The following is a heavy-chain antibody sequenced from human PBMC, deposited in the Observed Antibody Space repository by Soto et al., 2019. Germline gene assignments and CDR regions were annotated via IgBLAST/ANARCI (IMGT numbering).Heavy chain of an antibody. V-gene: IGHV3-33*01. CDR3: ASITGTNAFDI. Sequence: QVHLVESGGGVVQPGRSVRLSCLASGFSFSSSGMHWIRQPPGKGLEWLALIWYDGSNQIYLDSVKDRFTISRDNSKNTLYLQMNSLTVEDTAVYFCASITGTNAFDIWGQGTMVTVSS. J-gene: IGHJ3*02. D-gene: IGHD3-10*01. CDR2: IWYDGSNQ. CDR1: GFSFSSSG.